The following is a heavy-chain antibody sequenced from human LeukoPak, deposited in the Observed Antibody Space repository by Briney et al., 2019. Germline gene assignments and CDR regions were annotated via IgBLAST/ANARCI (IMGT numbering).Heavy chain of an antibody. CDR2: ISWNSGSI. V-gene: IGHV3-9*01. D-gene: IGHD3-10*01. CDR3: ARDRITMVRGVIKVPNWFDP. CDR1: GFTFDDYA. Sequence: GGSLRLSCAASGFTFDDYAMHWVRQAPGKGLEWVSGISWNSGSIGYADSVKGRFTISRDNAKNSLYLQMNSLRAEDTAVYYCARDRITMVRGVIKVPNWFDPWGQGTLVTVSS. J-gene: IGHJ5*02.